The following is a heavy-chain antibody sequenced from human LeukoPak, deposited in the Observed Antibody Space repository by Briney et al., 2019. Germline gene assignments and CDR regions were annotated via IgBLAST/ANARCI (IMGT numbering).Heavy chain of an antibody. J-gene: IGHJ2*01. D-gene: IGHD1/OR15-1a*01. CDR3: IGAGQQDYYYFVL. V-gene: IGHV3-74*01. CDR2: INNDGHAT. Sequence: GGSLRLSCAPSGFSFSKYCIHWVRHGPGEGRMWVSRINNDGHATVHADSVRGRFTISRDKAENTVYLQMGSLRAEDTAVYYCIGAGQQDYYYFVLWGRGTRVTVSS. CDR1: GFSFSKYC.